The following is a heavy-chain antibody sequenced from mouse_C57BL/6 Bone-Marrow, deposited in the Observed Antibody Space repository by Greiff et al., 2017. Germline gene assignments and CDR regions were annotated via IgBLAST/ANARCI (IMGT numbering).Heavy chain of an antibody. D-gene: IGHD3-2*02. V-gene: IGHV5-17*01. Sequence: EVMLVESGGGLVKPGGSLKLSCAAPGFTFSDYGMHWVRQAPEKGLEWVAYISSGSSTIYYADTVKGRFTISRDNAKNTLFLQMTSLRSEDTAVYYCARGNDNSGPPWFAYSGEGTLVTVSA. CDR2: ISSGSSTI. CDR1: GFTFSDYG. J-gene: IGHJ3*01. CDR3: ARGNDNSGPPWFAY.